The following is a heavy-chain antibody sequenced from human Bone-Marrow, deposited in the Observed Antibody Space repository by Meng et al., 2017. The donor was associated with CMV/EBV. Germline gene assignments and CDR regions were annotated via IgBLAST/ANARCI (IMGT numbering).Heavy chain of an antibody. CDR1: GYRFTNFW. V-gene: IGHV5-51*01. Sequence: GESLKISCKGSGYRFTNFWIGWVRQMPGKGLEWMGIIYPGDSDTTYSPSFQGHVTISADKSISTAYLQWNSLKASDTAIYYCARHVKTGGAFDIWGQGTMVTVSS. J-gene: IGHJ3*02. CDR2: IYPGDSDT. CDR3: ARHVKTGGAFDI.